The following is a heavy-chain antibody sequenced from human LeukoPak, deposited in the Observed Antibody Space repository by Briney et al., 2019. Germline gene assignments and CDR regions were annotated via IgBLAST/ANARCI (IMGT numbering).Heavy chain of an antibody. Sequence: SVKVSCKASGGTFSKYTISWVRQAPGQGLEWMGGIIPIFGTANYAQKFQGRVTITADESTSTAYMELSSLRSEDTAVYYCARDQYYYDSSGYNIQHWGQGTLVTVSS. V-gene: IGHV1-69*13. CDR3: ARDQYYYDSSGYNIQH. D-gene: IGHD3-22*01. CDR2: IIPIFGTA. J-gene: IGHJ1*01. CDR1: GGTFSKYT.